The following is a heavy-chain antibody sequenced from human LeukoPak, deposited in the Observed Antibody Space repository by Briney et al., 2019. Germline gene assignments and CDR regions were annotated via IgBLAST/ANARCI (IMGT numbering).Heavy chain of an antibody. Sequence: GGSLRLSCAASGLTVSNNYMSSVRQAPGKGLEWVSVIYSGVTAHYADSVKGRFTISRDNSKNTLYLQMNNLRADDTAVYYCARGVNYYHNYWGQGTLVTVSS. CDR2: IYSGVTA. CDR1: GLTVSNNY. V-gene: IGHV3-66*01. J-gene: IGHJ4*02. D-gene: IGHD3-22*01. CDR3: ARGVNYYHNY.